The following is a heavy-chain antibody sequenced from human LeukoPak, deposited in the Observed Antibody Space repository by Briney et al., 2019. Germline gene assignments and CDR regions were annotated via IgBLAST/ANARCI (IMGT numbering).Heavy chain of an antibody. Sequence: SETLSLTCTVSGGSISSYYWSWIRQPPGKGLEWIGYIYYSGSTNYNPSLKSRVTISVDTSKNQFSLKLSSVTAADTAVYYCARGEGRYSSSSYYYYYYMDVWGKGTTVTVSS. CDR2: IYYSGST. CDR1: GGSISSYY. CDR3: ARGEGRYSSSSYYYYYYMDV. V-gene: IGHV4-59*01. J-gene: IGHJ6*03. D-gene: IGHD6-6*01.